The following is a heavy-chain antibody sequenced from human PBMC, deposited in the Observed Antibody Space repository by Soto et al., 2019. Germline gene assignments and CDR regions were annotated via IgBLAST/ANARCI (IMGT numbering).Heavy chain of an antibody. CDR3: AREVTVFGVIIPTPMDV. Sequence: DVQLVESGGGLVQPGGSLRLSCAASGFTFSGYEMNWVRQAPGKGLEWISYISGSGTTIYYADSVKGRFTISRENAKKSLYLQMNSLRAEDTAVYYCAREVTVFGVIIPTPMDVWGQGTTVTVSS. CDR1: GFTFSGYE. J-gene: IGHJ6*02. CDR2: ISGSGTTI. D-gene: IGHD3-3*01. V-gene: IGHV3-48*03.